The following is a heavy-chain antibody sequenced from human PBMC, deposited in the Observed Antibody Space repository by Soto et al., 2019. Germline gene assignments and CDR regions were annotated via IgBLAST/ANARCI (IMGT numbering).Heavy chain of an antibody. Sequence: QVLLVQSGAEVKKPGSSVKISCKASGGSFGNSAINWVRQTPGQGLEWLGGFIPVYRTLNYAQKFQGRVTITADESTGTAYMTLNSLASNDTAVYYCATGVIWIGYFTVDSWGQGTRVIVSS. CDR2: FIPVYRTL. D-gene: IGHD3-3*01. CDR3: ATGVIWIGYFTVDS. J-gene: IGHJ4*02. CDR1: GGSFGNSA. V-gene: IGHV1-69*01.